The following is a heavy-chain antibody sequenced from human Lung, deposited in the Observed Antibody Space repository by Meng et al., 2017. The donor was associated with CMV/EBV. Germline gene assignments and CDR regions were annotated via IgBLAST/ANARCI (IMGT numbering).Heavy chain of an antibody. D-gene: IGHD5-24*01. CDR2: ISPNSGGT. Sequence: ASVKVSCKASGYTFTGYYMHWVRQAPGQGLEWMGWISPNSGGTNYAQKFQGRVTMTRDTSISTAYMELSRLRSGDTAVYYCARGSFRDGYNRPLGYWGQGXLVTVSS. CDR3: ARGSFRDGYNRPLGY. CDR1: GYTFTGYY. J-gene: IGHJ4*02. V-gene: IGHV1-2*02.